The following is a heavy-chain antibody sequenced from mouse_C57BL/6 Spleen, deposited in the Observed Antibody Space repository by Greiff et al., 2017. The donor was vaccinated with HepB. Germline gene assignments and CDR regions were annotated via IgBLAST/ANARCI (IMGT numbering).Heavy chain of an antibody. J-gene: IGHJ4*01. Sequence: QVHVKQPGTELVKPGASVKLSCKASGYTFTSYWMHWVKQRPGQGLEWIGNINPSNGGTNYNEKFKSKATLTVDKSSSTAYMQLSSLTSEDSAVYYCARSSPRDYYAMDYWGQGTSVTVSS. V-gene: IGHV1-53*01. CDR2: INPSNGGT. CDR1: GYTFTSYW. CDR3: ARSSPRDYYAMDY. D-gene: IGHD3-1*01.